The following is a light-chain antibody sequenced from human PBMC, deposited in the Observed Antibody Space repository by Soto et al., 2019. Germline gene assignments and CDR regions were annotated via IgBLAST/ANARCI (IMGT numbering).Light chain of an antibody. CDR2: GAS. CDR3: QQHQDGWK. Sequence: ETVMTHSPATLSVSPGGIVTLSCRASQIIRTNLAWYQQKPGQAPRLLIYGASTRATGVPARFSGSGSGTEFALTISGLQSEDSAVYHCQQHQDGWKFGQGTKVDIK. CDR1: QIIRTN. V-gene: IGKV3-15*01. J-gene: IGKJ1*01.